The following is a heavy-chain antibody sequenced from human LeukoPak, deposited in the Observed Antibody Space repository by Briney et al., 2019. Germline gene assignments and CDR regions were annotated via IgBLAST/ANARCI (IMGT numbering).Heavy chain of an antibody. CDR1: GYSISSGYY. CDR3: ARKVPAAIGKYNWFDP. D-gene: IGHD2-2*02. J-gene: IGHJ5*02. CDR2: IYHSGST. Sequence: PSETLSLTCTVSGYSISSGYYCGWIRQPPGKGLEWIGSIYHSGSTYYNPSLKSRVTISVDTSKNQFSLKLSSVTAADTAVYYCARKVPAAIGKYNWFDPWGQGTLVTVSS. V-gene: IGHV4-38-2*02.